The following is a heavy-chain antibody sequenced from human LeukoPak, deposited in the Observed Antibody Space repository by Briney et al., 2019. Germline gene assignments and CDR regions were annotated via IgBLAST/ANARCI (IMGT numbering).Heavy chain of an antibody. CDR1: GFTFSSYG. D-gene: IGHD5-18*01. CDR3: ARGMDTAMGLPDY. Sequence: GGSLGLSCAASGFTFSSYGMHWVRQAPGKGLEGVAVIWYDGSNKYYADSVKGRFTISRDNSKNTLYLQMNSLRAEDTAVYYCARGMDTAMGLPDYWGQGTLVTVSS. J-gene: IGHJ4*02. CDR2: IWYDGSNK. V-gene: IGHV3-33*01.